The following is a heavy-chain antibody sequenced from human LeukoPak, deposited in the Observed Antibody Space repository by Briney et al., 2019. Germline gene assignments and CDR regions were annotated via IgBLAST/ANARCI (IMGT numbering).Heavy chain of an antibody. D-gene: IGHD5-18*01. CDR1: GYTFTSYD. CDR3: ARDRGTAMVGNYYYYGMDV. Sequence: ASVKVSCKAPGYTFTSYDINWVRQAAGQGLEWMGWMNPNSGNTGYAQKFQGRVTMTRNTSISTAYMELSSLRSEDTAVYYCARDRGTAMVGNYYYYGMDVWGQGTTVTVSS. J-gene: IGHJ6*02. V-gene: IGHV1-8*01. CDR2: MNPNSGNT.